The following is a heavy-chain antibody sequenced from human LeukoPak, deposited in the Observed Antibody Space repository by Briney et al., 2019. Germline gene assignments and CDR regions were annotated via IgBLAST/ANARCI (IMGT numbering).Heavy chain of an antibody. CDR2: IYYSGST. Sequence: SETLSLTCTVSGGSISSYYWSWIRQPPGKGLEWIGYIYYSGSTNYNPSLKSRVTISVDTSKNQFSLKLSSVTAADTAMYYCASSGWYLLTFDYWGQGTLVTVSS. J-gene: IGHJ4*02. V-gene: IGHV4-59*01. CDR3: ASSGWYLLTFDY. D-gene: IGHD6-19*01. CDR1: GGSISSYY.